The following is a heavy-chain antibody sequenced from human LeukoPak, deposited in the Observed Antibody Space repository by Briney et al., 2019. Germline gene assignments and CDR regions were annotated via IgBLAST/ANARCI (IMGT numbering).Heavy chain of an antibody. J-gene: IGHJ4*02. V-gene: IGHV1-69*13. Sequence: ASVKASCKASGGAFSSYAISWVRQAPGQGLEWMGGIIPIFGTANYAQKFQGRVTITADESTSTAYMELSSLRSEDTAVYYCAESYYSGSDYWGQGTLVTVSS. D-gene: IGHD1-26*01. CDR1: GGAFSSYA. CDR3: AESYYSGSDY. CDR2: IIPIFGTA.